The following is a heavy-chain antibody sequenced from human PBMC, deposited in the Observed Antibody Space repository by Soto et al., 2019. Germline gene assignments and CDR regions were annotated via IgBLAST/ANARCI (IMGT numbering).Heavy chain of an antibody. V-gene: IGHV3-23*01. Sequence: AGSLRLSCAASGFTFSSYAMSWVRQAPGKGLEWVSAISGSGGSTYYADSVKGRFTISRDNSKNTLYLQMNSLRAEDTAVYYCAKDLGQLTLYYYYGMDVWGQGTTVTVSS. J-gene: IGHJ6*02. CDR3: AKDLGQLTLYYYYGMDV. CDR2: ISGSGGST. CDR1: GFTFSSYA. D-gene: IGHD6-13*01.